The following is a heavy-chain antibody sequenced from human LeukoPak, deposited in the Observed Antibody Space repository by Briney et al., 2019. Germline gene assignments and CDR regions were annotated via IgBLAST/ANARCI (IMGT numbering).Heavy chain of an antibody. CDR2: ISYDGSNK. CDR1: GFTFSSYW. V-gene: IGHV3-30-3*01. J-gene: IGHJ6*02. Sequence: PGGSLRLSCAASGFTFSSYWMSWVRQAPGKGLEWVAVISYDGSNKYYADSVKGRFTISRDNSKNTLYLQMNSLRAEDTAVYYCARDQVVRGVIQVAYYYYYGMDVWGQGTTVTVSS. D-gene: IGHD3-10*01. CDR3: ARDQVVRGVIQVAYYYYYGMDV.